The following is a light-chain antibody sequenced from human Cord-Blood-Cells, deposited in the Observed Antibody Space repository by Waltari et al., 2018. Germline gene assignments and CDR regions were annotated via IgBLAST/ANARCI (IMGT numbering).Light chain of an antibody. CDR1: QSVSSSY. J-gene: IGKJ4*01. CDR3: QQYGSSPLT. Sequence: ELVLTQSPLTLPLSPGDRATLPCRASQSVSSSYLAWYQQKPGQAPRLLIYGASSRATGIPDRFSGSGSGTDFTLTISRLEPEDFAVYYCQQYGSSPLTFGGGTKVEIK. CDR2: GAS. V-gene: IGKV3-20*01.